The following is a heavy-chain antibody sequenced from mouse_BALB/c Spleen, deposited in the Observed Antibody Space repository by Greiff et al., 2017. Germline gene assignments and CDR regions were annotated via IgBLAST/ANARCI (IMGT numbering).Heavy chain of an antibody. CDR1: GYTFTSYW. J-gene: IGHJ1*01. V-gene: IGHV1-7*01. CDR3: ARERTATFLFDV. D-gene: IGHD1-2*01. Sequence: VHLVESGAELAKPGASVKMSCKASGYTFTSYWMHWVKQRPGQGLEWIGYINPSTGYTEYNQKFKDKATLTADKSSSTAYMQLSSLTSEDSAVYYCARERTATFLFDVWGAGTTVTVSS. CDR2: INPSTGYT.